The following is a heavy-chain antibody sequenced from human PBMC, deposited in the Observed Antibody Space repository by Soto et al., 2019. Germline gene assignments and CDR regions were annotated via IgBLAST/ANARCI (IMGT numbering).Heavy chain of an antibody. CDR1: GFTFSSYA. J-gene: IGHJ4*02. CDR2: ISGSGGST. D-gene: IGHD2-15*01. Sequence: PGGSLRPSCAASGFTFSSYAMSWVRQAPGKGLGWVAAISGSGGSTYYADSVKGRFTISRDNSTNTLYLQMNSLRAEDTAVYDCANGRPAAGFDYWGQGTLVTVSS. V-gene: IGHV3-23*01. CDR3: ANGRPAAGFDY.